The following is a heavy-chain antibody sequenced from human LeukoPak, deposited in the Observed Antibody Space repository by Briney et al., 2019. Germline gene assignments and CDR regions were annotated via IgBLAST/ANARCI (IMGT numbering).Heavy chain of an antibody. CDR2: ISGSGGIT. D-gene: IGHD2-2*01. CDR3: AKDRGDIVVVPAAMEFDY. CDR1: GFTFSRYA. J-gene: IGHJ4*02. Sequence: QPGGSLRLSCAASGFTFSRYAMSWVRQAPGKGLEWVSAISGSGGITYYADSVKGRFTISRDNSKNTLYLQMNSLRAEDTAVYYCAKDRGDIVVVPAAMEFDYWGQGTLVTVSS. V-gene: IGHV3-23*01.